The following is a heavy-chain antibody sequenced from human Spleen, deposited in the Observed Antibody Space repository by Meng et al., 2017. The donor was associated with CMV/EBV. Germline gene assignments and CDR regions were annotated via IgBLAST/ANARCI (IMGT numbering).Heavy chain of an antibody. CDR1: GYNFADSY. J-gene: IGHJ6*02. CDR2: INPNSGGT. V-gene: IGHV1-2*02. D-gene: IGHD1-26*01. Sequence: ASVKVSCKASGYNFADSYMHWVRQAPGQGLEWMGWINPNSGGTNYAQKFQGRVTMTRDTSITTAYMELSRLRSDDTAVYYCGRTQLPAHTGSYRYYFYYAMDVWGQGTTVTVSS. CDR3: GRTQLPAHTGSYRYYFYYAMDV.